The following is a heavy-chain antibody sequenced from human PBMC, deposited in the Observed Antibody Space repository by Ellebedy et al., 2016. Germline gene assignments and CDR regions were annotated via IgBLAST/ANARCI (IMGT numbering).Heavy chain of an antibody. J-gene: IGHJ4*02. D-gene: IGHD4-17*01. CDR2: ISSSSSYT. V-gene: IGHV3-11*03. CDR3: ARTLTTVTTSPPDY. CDR1: GFTFSDYY. Sequence: GESLKISXAASGFTFSDYYMSWIRQAPGKGLEWVSYISSSSSYTNYADSVKGRFTISRDNAKKSLYLQMNSLRAEDTAVYYCARTLTTVTTSPPDYWGQGTLVTVSS.